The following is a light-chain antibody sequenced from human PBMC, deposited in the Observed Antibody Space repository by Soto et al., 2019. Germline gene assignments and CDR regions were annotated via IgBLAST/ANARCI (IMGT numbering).Light chain of an antibody. CDR1: SSDVGVYNY. V-gene: IGLV2-11*01. CDR3: CSYAGSYTFV. J-gene: IGLJ1*01. CDR2: DVS. Sequence: QSVLTQPPSVSGTPGQRVTISCSGSSSDVGVYNYVSWYQQYPGKAPKIMIYDVSKRPSGVPDRFSGSKSDNTASLTISGLQAEDEGDYYCCSYAGSYTFVFGIGTKVTVL.